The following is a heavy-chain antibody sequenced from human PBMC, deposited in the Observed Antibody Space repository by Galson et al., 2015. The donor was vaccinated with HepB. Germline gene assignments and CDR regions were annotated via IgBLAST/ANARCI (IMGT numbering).Heavy chain of an antibody. Sequence: SLRLSCAASESSFRTYAMHWVRQAPGKGLGWVAVIWADGTDKYYADSVKGRFTISRDNSKNTLFLDMNSLRAEDTAVYYCASGTGPMKSYDFGSWGQGTLVTVSS. D-gene: IGHD3-10*01. J-gene: IGHJ4*02. CDR3: ASGTGPMKSYDFGS. V-gene: IGHV3-33*01. CDR2: IWADGTDK. CDR1: ESSFRTYA.